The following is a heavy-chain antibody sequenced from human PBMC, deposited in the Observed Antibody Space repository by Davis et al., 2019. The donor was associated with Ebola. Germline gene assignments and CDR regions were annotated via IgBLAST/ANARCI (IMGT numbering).Heavy chain of an antibody. CDR1: DGSISTHY. D-gene: IGHD3-16*01. CDR3: VRFGRGAY. CDR2: IYDSGRT. J-gene: IGHJ4*02. V-gene: IGHV4-59*11. Sequence: PSETLSLTCTFPDGSISTHYWNWIRQAPGKGLEWVGIIYDSGRTHYNPSLKSRVTISADTSEKQFSLNLRSVTAADTAVYYCVRFGRGAYWGQGTLVTVSS.